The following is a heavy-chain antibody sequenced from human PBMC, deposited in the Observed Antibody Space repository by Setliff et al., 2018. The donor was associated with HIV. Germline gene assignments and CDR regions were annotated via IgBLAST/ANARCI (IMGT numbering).Heavy chain of an antibody. CDR3: VRDVKTYDI. V-gene: IGHV3-7*05. Sequence: GASLRLSCAASGFTFTTYWMGWVRQAPGKGLEWVANIKQDGSERKYVDSVKGRFSISRDNAKNSMYLQINSLRAEDTAIYYCVRDVKTYDIWGQGTMVTVSS. CDR2: IKQDGSER. CDR1: GFTFTTYW. J-gene: IGHJ3*02.